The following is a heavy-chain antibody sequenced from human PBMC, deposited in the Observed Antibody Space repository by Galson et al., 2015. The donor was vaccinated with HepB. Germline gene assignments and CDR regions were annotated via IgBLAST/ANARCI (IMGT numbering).Heavy chain of an antibody. CDR2: IYYSGST. CDR1: GGSISSSSYY. CDR3: ARQVGAANAFDI. J-gene: IGHJ3*02. V-gene: IGHV4-39*01. Sequence: LSLTCTVSGGSISSSSYYWGWIRQPPGKGLEWIGSIYYSGSTYYNPSLKSRVTISVDTSKNQFSLKLSSVTAADTAVYYCARQVGAANAFDIWGQGTMVTVSS. D-gene: IGHD1-26*01.